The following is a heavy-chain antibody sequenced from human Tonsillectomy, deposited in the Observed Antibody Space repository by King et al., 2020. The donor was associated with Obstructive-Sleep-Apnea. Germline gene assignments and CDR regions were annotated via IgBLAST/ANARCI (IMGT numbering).Heavy chain of an antibody. CDR1: GFTFSSYG. D-gene: IGHD5-18*01. J-gene: IGHJ4*02. CDR3: AKDYTAMGRYYFDY. CDR2: IWYDGSNK. Sequence: VQLVESGGGVVQPGRSLRLSCAASGFTFSSYGMHWVRQAPGKGLEWVAVIWYDGSNKYYADSVKGRFTISRDNSKNTLYLQMNSLRAEDTAVYYCAKDYTAMGRYYFDYWGQGTLVTVSS. V-gene: IGHV3-33*06.